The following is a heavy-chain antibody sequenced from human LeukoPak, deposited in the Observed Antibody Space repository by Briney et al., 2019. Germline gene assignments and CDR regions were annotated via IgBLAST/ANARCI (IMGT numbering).Heavy chain of an antibody. CDR2: ISSSGSTI. Sequence: GGSLRLSCAASGFTFSSYEMNWVRQAPGKGLEWVSYISSSGSTIYYADSVKGRFTISRDDSKNTLYLQMNSLKTEDTAVYYCTTVKRGWNYKPREYYYYYMDVWGKGTTVTVSS. J-gene: IGHJ6*03. V-gene: IGHV3-48*03. D-gene: IGHD1-7*01. CDR3: TTVKRGWNYKPREYYYYYMDV. CDR1: GFTFSSYE.